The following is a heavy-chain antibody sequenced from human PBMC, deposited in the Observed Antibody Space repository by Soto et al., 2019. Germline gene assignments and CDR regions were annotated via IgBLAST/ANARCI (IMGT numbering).Heavy chain of an antibody. CDR3: ARTTEYNYGLDY. Sequence: QVPLQESGPGLVKPSETLSLTCTVSGGSVSSGDYFWSWIRQPPGKGLEWIGHIYFSGSTYSNPSLRSRLTLSIEQSKHQFSLKLTSVTAADTAVYYCARTTEYNYGLDYWGQGTLVTVSS. D-gene: IGHD5-18*01. J-gene: IGHJ4*02. V-gene: IGHV4-30-4*01. CDR1: GGSVSSGDYF. CDR2: IYFSGST.